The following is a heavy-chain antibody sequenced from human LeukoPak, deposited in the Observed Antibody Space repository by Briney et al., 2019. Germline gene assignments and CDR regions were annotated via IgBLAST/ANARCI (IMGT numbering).Heavy chain of an antibody. Sequence: GGSLRLSCEASGFTLSSYGMHWVRQAPGKGLEWVAFIRYDGGNKYYADSVKGRFTISRDKSKNTLYLQMNSLRAEDTAVYYCAKDLSGTLTYWGQGTLVTVSS. CDR2: IRYDGGNK. J-gene: IGHJ4*02. D-gene: IGHD1-26*01. CDR3: AKDLSGTLTY. V-gene: IGHV3-30*02. CDR1: GFTLSSYG.